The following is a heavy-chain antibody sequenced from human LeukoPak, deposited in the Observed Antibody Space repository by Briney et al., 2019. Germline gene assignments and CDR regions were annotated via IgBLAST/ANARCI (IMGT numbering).Heavy chain of an antibody. D-gene: IGHD1-26*01. CDR1: GFTVSSYY. CDR2: IYAGGGT. Sequence: PGGSLRLSCAASGFTVSSYYMSWVRQAPGKGLEWVSIIYAGGGTNCADSVKGRFTISRDNSKNTLYLQLNILRAEDTPVYYCARDMGGYFDLWGRGTLVTVSS. J-gene: IGHJ2*01. V-gene: IGHV3-53*01. CDR3: ARDMGGYFDL.